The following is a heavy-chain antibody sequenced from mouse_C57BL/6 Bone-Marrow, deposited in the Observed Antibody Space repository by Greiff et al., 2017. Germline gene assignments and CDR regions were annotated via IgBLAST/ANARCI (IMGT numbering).Heavy chain of an antibody. CDR2: ISSGGSYT. Sequence: EVKLVESGGDLVKPGGSLKLSCAASGFTFSSYGMSWVRQTPDKRLAWVATISSGGSYTDYPDSVKGRFTISRDNAKNTRYRQLSSLKSEDTAMYYCARHALYGYDLDYWGPGTTLTVSS. J-gene: IGHJ2*01. CDR1: GFTFSSYG. D-gene: IGHD2-14*01. V-gene: IGHV5-6*01. CDR3: ARHALYGYDLDY.